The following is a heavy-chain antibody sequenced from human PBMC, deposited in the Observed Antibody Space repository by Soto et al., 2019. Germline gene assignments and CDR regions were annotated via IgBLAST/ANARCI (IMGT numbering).Heavy chain of an antibody. CDR1: GYTFTSYA. V-gene: IGHV1-3*01. CDR3: ARPRDHCSGGSCYTEYFQH. CDR2: INVGNDNT. Sequence: QVQLVQSGAEVKKPGASVKVSCKASGYTFTSYAMHWVRQAPGQRLEWMGWINVGNDNTKYSQKFQGSVTITKDTSASTAYNELSSLRSKDTAVYYCARPRDHCSGGSCYTEYFQHWGQGTLVTVSS. J-gene: IGHJ1*01. D-gene: IGHD2-15*01.